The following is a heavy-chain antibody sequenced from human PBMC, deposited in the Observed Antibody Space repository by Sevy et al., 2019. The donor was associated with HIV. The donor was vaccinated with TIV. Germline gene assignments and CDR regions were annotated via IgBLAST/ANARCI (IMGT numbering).Heavy chain of an antibody. CDR2: IKQDGSEK. V-gene: IGHV3-7*01. D-gene: IGHD2-15*01. CDR1: GFTFSSYW. J-gene: IGHJ4*02. CDR3: ARAMVAAASY. Sequence: GGSLRLSCAASGFTFSSYWMNWVRQAPGKGLEWVANIKQDGSEKYYVDSVKGRFTISRDNAKNSMHLQMNSLRAEDTAVYYCARAMVAAASYRGQGTLVTVSS.